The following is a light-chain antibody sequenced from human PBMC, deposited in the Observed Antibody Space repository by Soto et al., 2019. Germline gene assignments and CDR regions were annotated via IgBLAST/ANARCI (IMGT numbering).Light chain of an antibody. V-gene: IGKV1-9*01. CDR1: QGISSY. CDR2: AAS. J-gene: IGKJ5*01. Sequence: DIQLTQSPSFLSASVGDRVTITCRASQGISSYLAWYQQKTGKAPKLLIYAASTLQSGVPSRFSGSGSGTEFALTNSSLQPEDFATYYCQQLNSYLPTFGQGTRLEIK. CDR3: QQLNSYLPT.